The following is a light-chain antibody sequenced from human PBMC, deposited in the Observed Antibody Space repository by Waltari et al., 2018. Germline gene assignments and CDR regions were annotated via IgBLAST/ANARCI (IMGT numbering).Light chain of an antibody. V-gene: IGKV4-1*01. CDR2: WAS. J-gene: IGKJ2*01. CDR3: QQYYSAPFN. Sequence: DIVMTQSPDSLAVSLGERATINCKSSQSVFYRSDNKNYLTLYQQKPGQPPKLLIFWASTRESGVPDRFSGSGSETDFTLTISSLQAEDVAVYYCQQYYSAPFNFGQGTKLEIK. CDR1: QSVFYRSDNKNY.